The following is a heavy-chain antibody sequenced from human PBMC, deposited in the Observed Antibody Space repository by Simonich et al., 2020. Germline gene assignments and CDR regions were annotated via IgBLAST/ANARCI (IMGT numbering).Heavy chain of an antibody. CDR2: IKQDGSEK. J-gene: IGHJ6*03. CDR1: GFTFSSYW. V-gene: IGHV3-7*01. Sequence: EVQLVESGGGLVQPGGSLRLSCAASGFTFSSYWMSWVRRAPGKGLEWVANIKQDGSEKYYVDSVKGRFTISRDNAKNSLYLQMNSLRAEDTAVYYCARDGLGTAYYYYMDVWGKGTTVTVSS. D-gene: IGHD7-27*01. CDR3: ARDGLGTAYYYYMDV.